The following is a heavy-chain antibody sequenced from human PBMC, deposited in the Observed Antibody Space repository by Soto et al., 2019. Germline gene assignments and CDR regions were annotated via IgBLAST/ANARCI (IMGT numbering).Heavy chain of an antibody. V-gene: IGHV4-31*03. CDR3: ATRGYSYEIDY. CDR1: GGSISSGGYY. D-gene: IGHD5-18*01. CDR2: IYYSGST. Sequence: NPSETLSLTCTVSGGSISSGGYYWSWIRQHPGKGLEWIGYIYYSGSTYYNPSLKSRVTISVDTSKNQFSLKLSSVTAADTAVYYCATRGYSYEIDYWGQGTLVTVSS. J-gene: IGHJ4*02.